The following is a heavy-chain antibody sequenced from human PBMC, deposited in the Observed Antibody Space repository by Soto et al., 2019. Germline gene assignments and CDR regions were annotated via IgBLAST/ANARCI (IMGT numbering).Heavy chain of an antibody. CDR2: IIPIFGTA. Sequence: GASVKVSCKASGGTFSSYAISWVRQAPGQGLEWMGGIIPIFGTANYAQKFQGRVTITADESTSTAYMELSSLRSEDTAVYYCARGPLHYYGSGSYRIPSNYFDYWGQGTLVTVSS. J-gene: IGHJ4*02. CDR3: ARGPLHYYGSGSYRIPSNYFDY. V-gene: IGHV1-69*13. D-gene: IGHD3-10*01. CDR1: GGTFSSYA.